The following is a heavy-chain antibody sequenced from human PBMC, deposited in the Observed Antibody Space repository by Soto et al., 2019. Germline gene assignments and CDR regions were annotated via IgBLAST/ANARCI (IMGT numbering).Heavy chain of an antibody. D-gene: IGHD2-2*01. J-gene: IGHJ6*02. CDR3: ARDRGYQLRLDYGMDV. CDR2: TSYDESNK. Sequence: QVQLVESGGGVVQPGRSLRLSCAASGFTFSSYAMHWVRQAPGKGLEWVALTSYDESNKYYADSVKGRFTISRDDSKNTLYLQMNSLRAEDTAVYYCARDRGYQLRLDYGMDVWGQGTTVNFSS. CDR1: GFTFSSYA. V-gene: IGHV3-30*03.